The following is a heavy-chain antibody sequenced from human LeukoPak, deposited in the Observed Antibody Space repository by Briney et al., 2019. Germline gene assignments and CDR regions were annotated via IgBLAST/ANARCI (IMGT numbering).Heavy chain of an antibody. V-gene: IGHV1-69*13. Sequence: SVKVSCNASGGTFSSYAISWVRHAPGRGLEWMGGIIPIFGTANYAQKFQGRVTITADESTSTAYMELSSLRSEDTAVYYCAQGRVGYDRYSADNWGQGTLVTVSS. D-gene: IGHD5-12*01. CDR2: IIPIFGTA. CDR3: AQGRVGYDRYSADN. J-gene: IGHJ4*02. CDR1: GGTFSSYA.